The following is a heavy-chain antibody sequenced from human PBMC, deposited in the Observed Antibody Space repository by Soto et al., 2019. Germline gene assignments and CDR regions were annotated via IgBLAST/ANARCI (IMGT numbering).Heavy chain of an antibody. CDR3: ARDRSGWYHDYYYGMDV. V-gene: IGHV3-33*01. Sequence: QVQLVESGGGVVQPGRSLRLSCAASGFTFSSYGMHWVRQAPGKGLEWVAVIWYDGSNKYYADSVKGRFTISRDNSKNPLYLQMNSLRAEDTAVYYCARDRSGWYHDYYYGMDVWGQGTTVTVSS. CDR1: GFTFSSYG. D-gene: IGHD6-19*01. J-gene: IGHJ6*02. CDR2: IWYDGSNK.